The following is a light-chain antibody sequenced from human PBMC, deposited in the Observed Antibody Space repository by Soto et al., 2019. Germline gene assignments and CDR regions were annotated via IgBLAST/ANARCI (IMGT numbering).Light chain of an antibody. CDR2: GAS. CDR1: QSISRCF. CDR3: QQYSSSGT. J-gene: IGKJ1*01. V-gene: IGKV3-20*01. Sequence: IVFTQSLGTQSLSPGPRATLSCRASQSISRCFLAWYQQKPGHAPRFLNDGASNRATGIPDRFSGSGSGADFTLTISMMEPEDFAVYYCQQYSSSGTFGQGTKVDIK.